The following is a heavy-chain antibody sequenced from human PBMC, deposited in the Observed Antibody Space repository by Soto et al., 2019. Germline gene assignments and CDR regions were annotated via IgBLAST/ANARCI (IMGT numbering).Heavy chain of an antibody. CDR2: IHYSGST. V-gene: IGHV4-59*02. D-gene: IGHD6-19*01. CDR1: GDSVTSHY. CDR3: ARCIAVAGQTIYYYYGMDV. J-gene: IGHJ6*02. Sequence: SETLSLTCSFSGDSVTSHYLTWIRQSPEKGLEWIGYIHYSGSTNYNPSLKSRVTISVDTSKNQFSLKLSSVTAADTAVYYCARCIAVAGQTIYYYYGMDVWGQGTTVTVSS.